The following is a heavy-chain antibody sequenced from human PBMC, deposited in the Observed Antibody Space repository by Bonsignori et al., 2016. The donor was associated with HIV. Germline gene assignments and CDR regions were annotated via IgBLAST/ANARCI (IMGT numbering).Heavy chain of an antibody. V-gene: IGHV1-69*01. CDR2: ITPIFGTT. D-gene: IGHD3-22*01. J-gene: IGHJ4*01. CDR1: GGTSNNYA. Sequence: HVQLVQSGAEVRKPGSSVKISCQASGGTSNNYAISWVRQAPGQGLEWMGGITPIFGTTKYAQKFQGRVTISADEITKTAYMELSSLRSDDTAMYYCANEYDYDSTGYFHFDYWG. CDR3: ANEYDYDSTGYFHFDY.